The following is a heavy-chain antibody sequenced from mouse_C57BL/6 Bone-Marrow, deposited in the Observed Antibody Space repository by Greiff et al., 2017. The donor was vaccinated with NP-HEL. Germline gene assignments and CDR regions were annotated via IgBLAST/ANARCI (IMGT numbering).Heavy chain of an antibody. D-gene: IGHD2-2*01. CDR1: GFSLTSYG. Sequence: VKVVESGPGLVAPSQSLSITCTVSGFSLTSYGVDWVRQSPGKGLEWLGVIWGVGSTNYNSAPKSRLSISKDNSKSQVFLKMNSLQTDDTAMYYCASRDGYDGGFAYWGQGTLVTVSA. V-gene: IGHV2-6*01. CDR2: IWGVGST. CDR3: ASRDGYDGGFAY. J-gene: IGHJ3*01.